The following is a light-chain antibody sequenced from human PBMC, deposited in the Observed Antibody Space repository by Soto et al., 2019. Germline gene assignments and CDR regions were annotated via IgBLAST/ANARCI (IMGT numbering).Light chain of an antibody. CDR3: QQANSVPWT. CDR2: ATS. J-gene: IGKJ1*01. V-gene: IGKV1-12*01. CDR1: QRISSW. Sequence: IQMTQSPSSVSASVGDRVILACRASQRISSWFAWYHQRPGTAPHLLIYATSTLETGVPSSFSGSGSGRDFTLTISSLQPEDLVTYFYQQANSVPWTFGQGTKVDI.